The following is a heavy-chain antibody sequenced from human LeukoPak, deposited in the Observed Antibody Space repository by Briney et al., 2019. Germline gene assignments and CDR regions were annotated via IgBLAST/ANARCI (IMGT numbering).Heavy chain of an antibody. V-gene: IGHV1-2*06. Sequence: GASVKVSCKASGYTFIAYYVHWVRQAPGQGLEWMGRINPNSGGTNYAQNFQGRVTMTRDTSISTVYMELNRLTSDDTAVYYCTRVEVATNLPDYWGQGTLVTVSS. J-gene: IGHJ4*02. CDR1: GYTFIAYY. CDR2: INPNSGGT. CDR3: TRVEVATNLPDY. D-gene: IGHD5-24*01.